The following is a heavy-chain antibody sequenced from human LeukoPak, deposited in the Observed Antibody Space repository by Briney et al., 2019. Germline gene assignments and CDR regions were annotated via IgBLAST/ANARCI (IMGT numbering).Heavy chain of an antibody. CDR2: INTDGSST. CDR3: AKVKPPGTFDY. Sequence: GGSLRLSCAASGFTFSSYWMHWVRQAPGKGLVWVSRINTDGSSTSYADSVKGRFTISRDNAKNSLYLQMNSLRVEDTAVYYCAKVKPPGTFDYWGQGTLVTVSS. V-gene: IGHV3-74*01. D-gene: IGHD1/OR15-1a*01. J-gene: IGHJ4*02. CDR1: GFTFSSYW.